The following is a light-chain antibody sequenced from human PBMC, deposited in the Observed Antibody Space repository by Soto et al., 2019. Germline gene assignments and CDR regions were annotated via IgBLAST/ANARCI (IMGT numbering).Light chain of an antibody. CDR1: QTISSW. J-gene: IGKJ1*01. Sequence: DIQMTQSPSTLSGSVGDRVTITCRASQTISSWLAWYQQKPGKAPKLLIYKAYTLKSGVQSRFSGSGSGTEFTLNISSLQPDDFATYYCKHYNSYSEAFGQGTKVDNK. V-gene: IGKV1-5*03. CDR2: KAY. CDR3: KHYNSYSEA.